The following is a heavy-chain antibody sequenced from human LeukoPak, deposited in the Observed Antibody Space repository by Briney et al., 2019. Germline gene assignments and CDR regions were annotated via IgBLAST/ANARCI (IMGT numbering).Heavy chain of an antibody. CDR2: IGGRGTNT. D-gene: IGHD5-18*01. CDR3: ANGQLWTPSH. J-gene: IGHJ4*02. V-gene: IGHV3-23*01. Sequence: PGGSLRLSCAGSGFTFSNYAMIWVRQAPRRGLEWVSAIGGRGTNTFCADSVKGRFTISRDNSKNTLYLQMNSLRAGDTAVYYCANGQLWTPSHWGQGALVTVSS. CDR1: GFTFSNYA.